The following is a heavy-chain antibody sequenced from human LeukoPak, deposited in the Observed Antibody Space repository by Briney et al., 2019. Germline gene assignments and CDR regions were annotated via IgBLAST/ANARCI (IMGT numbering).Heavy chain of an antibody. V-gene: IGHV3-30*03. D-gene: IGHD4-23*01. CDR3: ARGDYGGNSDEGYFDY. CDR1: GFTFSSYG. Sequence: GGSLRLSCAASGFTFSSYGMHWVRQAPGKGLEWVAVISYDGSNKYYADSVKGRFTISRDNSKNTLYLQMNSLRAEDTAVYYCARGDYGGNSDEGYFDYWGQGTLVTVSS. CDR2: ISYDGSNK. J-gene: IGHJ4*02.